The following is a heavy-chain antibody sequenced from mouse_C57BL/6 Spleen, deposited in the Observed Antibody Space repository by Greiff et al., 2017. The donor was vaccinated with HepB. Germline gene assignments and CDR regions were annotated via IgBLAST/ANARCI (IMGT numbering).Heavy chain of an antibody. CDR3: AREDYAGYFDV. J-gene: IGHJ1*03. CDR2: IYPGDGDT. V-gene: IGHV1-82*01. CDR1: GYAFSSSW. Sequence: QVQLQQSGPELVKPGASVKISCKASGYAFSSSWMTWVKQRPGKGLEWIGRIYPGDGDTNYNGKFKGKATLTTDKSSSTAYMQLSSQTSEDSAVYFCAREDYAGYFDVWGTGTTVTVSS. D-gene: IGHD2-4*01.